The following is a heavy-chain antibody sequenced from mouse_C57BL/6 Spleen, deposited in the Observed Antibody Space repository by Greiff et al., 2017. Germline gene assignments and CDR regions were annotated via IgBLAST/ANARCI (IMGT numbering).Heavy chain of an antibody. V-gene: IGHV1-61*01. Sequence: VQLQQPGAELVRPGSSVKLSCKASGYTFTSYWMDWVKQRPGQGLEWIGNIYPSDSETHYNQKFKDKATLTVDKSSSTAYMQLSSLTSEDSAVDYCARFTTVVATSTDYWGKGTTLTVSS. D-gene: IGHD1-1*01. CDR3: ARFTTVVATSTDY. CDR2: IYPSDSET. CDR1: GYTFTSYW. J-gene: IGHJ2*01.